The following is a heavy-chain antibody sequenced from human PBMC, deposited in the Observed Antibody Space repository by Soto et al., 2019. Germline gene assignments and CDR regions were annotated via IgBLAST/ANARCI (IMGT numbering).Heavy chain of an antibody. CDR1: RFTFSSYA. CDR2: ISGSGGNT. Sequence: TASRFTFSSYAMSWVRQAPGKGLEWVSAISGSGGNTYYADSVKGRFTISRDNSKNTLYLQMNSLRADDTAVYYCAKLVGLRLWDDAFDIWGQGTMVTVSS. D-gene: IGHD5-12*01. J-gene: IGHJ3*02. CDR3: AKLVGLRLWDDAFDI. V-gene: IGHV3-23*01.